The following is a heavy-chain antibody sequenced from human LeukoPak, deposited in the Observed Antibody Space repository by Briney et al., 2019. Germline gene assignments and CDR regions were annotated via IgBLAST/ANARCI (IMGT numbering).Heavy chain of an antibody. V-gene: IGHV3-23*01. Sequence: GGSLRLSCAASGFTFSTYVMSWVRQAPGKGLEWVSDISASGGSADYADSVKGRFTFSRDDSKNTLYLQMNSPRAEDTAVYHCAKVGDGGNHLSFFDYWGQGALVTVSS. CDR3: AKVGDGGNHLSFFDY. CDR1: GFTFSTYV. D-gene: IGHD1-14*01. J-gene: IGHJ4*02. CDR2: ISASGGSA.